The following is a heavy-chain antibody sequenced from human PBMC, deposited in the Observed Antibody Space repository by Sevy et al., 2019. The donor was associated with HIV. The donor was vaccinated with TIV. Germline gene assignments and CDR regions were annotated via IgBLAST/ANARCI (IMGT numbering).Heavy chain of an antibody. Sequence: GGSLRLSCAASGFTFSDYWMHWIRQAPGKGLVWLSHLNFDGSTTNYADSVKGRFTISRDNAKNTLYLQMNSLTAEDTAVYYCVRGGGQTAMASINWGQGALVTVSS. V-gene: IGHV3-74*01. CDR2: LNFDGSTT. J-gene: IGHJ4*02. D-gene: IGHD5-18*01. CDR3: VRGGGQTAMASIN. CDR1: GFTFSDYW.